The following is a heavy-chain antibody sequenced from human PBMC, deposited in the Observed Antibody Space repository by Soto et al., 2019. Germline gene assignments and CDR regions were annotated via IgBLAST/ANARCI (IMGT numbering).Heavy chain of an antibody. V-gene: IGHV1-2*04. CDR3: ARAGGVLLWFGEPSGGAFDI. CDR2: INPNSGGT. D-gene: IGHD3-10*01. J-gene: IGHJ3*02. Sequence: ASVKVSCKASGYTFTGYYMHWVRQAPGQGLEWMGWINPNSGGTNYAQKFQGWVTMTRDTSISTAYMELSRLRSDDTAVYYCARAGGVLLWFGEPSGGAFDIWGQGTMVTISS. CDR1: GYTFTGYY.